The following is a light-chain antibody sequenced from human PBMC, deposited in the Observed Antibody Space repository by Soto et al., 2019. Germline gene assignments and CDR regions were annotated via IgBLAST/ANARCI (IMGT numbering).Light chain of an antibody. CDR3: QQRSNWPQLT. CDR1: HSVSSNY. CDR2: NTS. J-gene: IGKJ4*01. V-gene: IGKV3-11*01. Sequence: EIVMSQSPATLSVSPGERATLSCRASHSVSSNYLAWYQQKPGQAPRLLIYNTSNRATGIPARFSGSGSGTDFTLTISSLEPEDFAVYYCQQRSNWPQLTFGGGTKVDIK.